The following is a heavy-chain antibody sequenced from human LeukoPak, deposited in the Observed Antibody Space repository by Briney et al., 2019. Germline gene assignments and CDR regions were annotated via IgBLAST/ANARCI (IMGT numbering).Heavy chain of an antibody. Sequence: GASVKVSCKASGYTFTSYGISWVRQAPGQGLEWMGWISAYNGNTNYAQKLQGRVTMTTDTSTSTAYMELRSLRSDDTAAYYCARVSIDYDSSGYYGYYFDYWGQGTLVTVSS. V-gene: IGHV1-18*01. J-gene: IGHJ4*02. D-gene: IGHD3-22*01. CDR2: ISAYNGNT. CDR1: GYTFTSYG. CDR3: ARVSIDYDSSGYYGYYFDY.